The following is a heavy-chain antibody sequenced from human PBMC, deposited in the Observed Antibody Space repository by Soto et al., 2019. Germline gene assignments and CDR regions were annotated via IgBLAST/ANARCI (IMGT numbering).Heavy chain of an antibody. CDR3: ARDRRHDYDILTGYYPGRYYGMDV. Sequence: SETLSLTCTVSGGSISSFYWSWIRQPPGKGLEWIGYIYYSGSTSYNPSLKSRVTISVDTSRNQFSLKLSSVTAADTAVYYCARDRRHDYDILTGYYPGRYYGMDVWGQGTTVTVSS. CDR1: GGSISSFY. V-gene: IGHV4-59*01. D-gene: IGHD3-9*01. CDR2: IYYSGST. J-gene: IGHJ6*02.